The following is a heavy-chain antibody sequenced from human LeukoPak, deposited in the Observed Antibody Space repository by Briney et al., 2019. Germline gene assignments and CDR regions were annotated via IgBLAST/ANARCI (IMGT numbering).Heavy chain of an antibody. CDR2: ISAYNGNT. V-gene: IGHV1-18*01. J-gene: IGHJ4*02. CDR3: ARDGDIVVGEFDY. CDR1: GYTYTSYG. D-gene: IGHD2-2*01. Sequence: ASVKVSCKASGYTYTSYGISWVRQAPGQGLEWMGWISAYNGNTNFAQNLQGRVTMTTDTSTTTGYMELRSLRSDDTAVYYCARDGDIVVGEFDYWGQGTLVTVSS.